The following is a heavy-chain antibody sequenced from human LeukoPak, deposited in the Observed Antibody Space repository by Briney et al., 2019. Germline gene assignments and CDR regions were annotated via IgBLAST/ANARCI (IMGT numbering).Heavy chain of an antibody. V-gene: IGHV3-48*02. J-gene: IGHJ6*02. CDR3: ARDGRKDGYYYGMDV. CDR2: ISSGSSTM. CDR1: GGSISSSSYY. Sequence: ETLSLTCTVSGGSISSSSYYWGWVRQAPGKGLEWVSYISSGSSTMYYADSVKGRFTISRDNAKNSLYLQMNSLRDEDAAVYYCARDGRKDGYYYGMDVWGQGTTVTVSS.